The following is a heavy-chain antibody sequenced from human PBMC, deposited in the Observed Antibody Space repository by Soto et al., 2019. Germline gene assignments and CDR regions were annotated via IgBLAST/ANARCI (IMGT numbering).Heavy chain of an antibody. Sequence: GGSLRLSCTASGFTFSSYAMSWVRQAPGRGLEWVSAISGSGGSTYYADSVKGRFTISRDNSKNTLYLQMNSLRAEDTAVYYCAAAGFRAFDFWGQGTIVTVSS. CDR3: AAAGFRAFDF. CDR2: ISGSGGST. J-gene: IGHJ3*01. CDR1: GFTFSSYA. D-gene: IGHD6-13*01. V-gene: IGHV3-23*01.